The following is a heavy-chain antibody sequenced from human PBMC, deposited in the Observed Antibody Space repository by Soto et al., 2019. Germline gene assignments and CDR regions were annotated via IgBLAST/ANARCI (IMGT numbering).Heavy chain of an antibody. J-gene: IGHJ5*02. D-gene: IGHD3-10*01. CDR1: GYNFIDYG. Sequence: QVQLVQSGPEVKKPGSSVKVSCTASGYNFIDYGINWVRQAPGQWLEYLGWISAYTGNTNFAETLQGTITLRTDSATTTSYVDLRSLRTDDTSLYYWARDIKPYFSSSAPKPFDPWGQGTLVTFSS. CDR3: ARDIKPYFSSSAPKPFDP. V-gene: IGHV1-18*01. CDR2: ISAYTGNT.